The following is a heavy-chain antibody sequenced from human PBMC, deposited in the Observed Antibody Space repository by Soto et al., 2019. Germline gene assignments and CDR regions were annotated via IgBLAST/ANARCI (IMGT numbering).Heavy chain of an antibody. CDR1: GGSISSYY. CDR3: ARGPVVVVALEVNWFDP. Sequence: PSETLSLTCTVSGGSISSYYWSWIRQPAGKGLEWIGRIYTSGSTNYNPSLKSRVTMSVDTSKNQFSLKLSSVTAADTAVYYCARGPVVVVALEVNWFDPWGQGTLVTVSS. V-gene: IGHV4-4*07. CDR2: IYTSGST. D-gene: IGHD2-15*01. J-gene: IGHJ5*02.